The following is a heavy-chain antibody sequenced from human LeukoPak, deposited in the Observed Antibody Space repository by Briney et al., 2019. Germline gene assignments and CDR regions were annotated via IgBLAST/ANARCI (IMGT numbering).Heavy chain of an antibody. Sequence: SCKTSGGTFSSSAITWVRQAPGKGLEWVSGISGSGGRTDYADSVKGRFTISRDNSKNTVHLQMNSLRAEDTAVYYCAKESSGGNFGGNWGQGTLVTVSS. D-gene: IGHD2-15*01. V-gene: IGHV3-23*01. CDR1: GGTFSSSA. CDR3: AKESSGGNFGGN. CDR2: ISGSGGRT. J-gene: IGHJ4*02.